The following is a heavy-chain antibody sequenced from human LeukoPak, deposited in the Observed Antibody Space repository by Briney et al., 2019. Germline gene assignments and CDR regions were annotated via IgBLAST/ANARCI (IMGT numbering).Heavy chain of an antibody. D-gene: IGHD3-22*01. CDR3: ARGQAGYDSSGYSGGAFDY. J-gene: IGHJ4*02. Sequence: ASVKVSCKASGYTFTSYYMHWLRQAPGQGLDWIGIINPSGGSTSYAQKFQGRVTMTRDTSTSTVYMELSSLRSEDTAVYYCARGQAGYDSSGYSGGAFDYWGQGTLVTVSS. CDR2: INPSGGST. V-gene: IGHV1-46*01. CDR1: GYTFTSYY.